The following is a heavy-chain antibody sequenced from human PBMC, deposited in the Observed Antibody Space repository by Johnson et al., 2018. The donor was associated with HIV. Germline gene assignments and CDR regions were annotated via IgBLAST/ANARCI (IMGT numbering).Heavy chain of an antibody. CDR3: ARDFLRRLDAFDI. J-gene: IGHJ3*02. CDR1: GFTFSIYA. D-gene: IGHD3-16*01. CDR2: ISDAGSNT. V-gene: IGHV3-30-3*01. Sequence: QVQLVESGGGVVQPGRSLRLSCAASGFTFSIYALHWVRQAPGKWLVWVAVISDAGSNTYYVASVKGRFTISRDNAKNSLYLQMNSLRAEDTAVYYCARDFLRRLDAFDIWGQGTMVTVSS.